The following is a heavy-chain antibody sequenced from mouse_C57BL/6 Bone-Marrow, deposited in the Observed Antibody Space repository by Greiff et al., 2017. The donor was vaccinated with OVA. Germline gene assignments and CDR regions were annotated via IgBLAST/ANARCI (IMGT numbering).Heavy chain of an antibody. CDR3: KGLFDYSV. J-gene: IGHJ2*01. D-gene: IGHD2-4*01. V-gene: IGHV1-50*01. Sequence: QVQLQQPGAELVKPGASVKLSCKASGYTFTSYWMQWVKQRPGQGLEWIGEIDPSDSYTNYNQKFKGKATLTVDTSASTAYMQLSSLTSEDSAVYYCKGLFDYSVWGQGTTLTVSS. CDR2: IDPSDSYT. CDR1: GYTFTSYW.